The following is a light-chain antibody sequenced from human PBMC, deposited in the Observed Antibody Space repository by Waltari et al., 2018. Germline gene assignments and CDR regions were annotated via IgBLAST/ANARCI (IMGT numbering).Light chain of an antibody. CDR1: SSNIGAGYD. J-gene: IGLJ2*01. CDR3: QSYDSSLSHVV. CDR2: GNS. V-gene: IGLV1-40*01. Sequence: QSVLTQPPSVSGAPGQRVTISCPGSSSNIGAGYDVPWYQQLPGTAPKPLIYGNSNRPSGVPDRFSGSKSGTSASLAITGLQAEDEADYYCQSYDSSLSHVVFGGGTKLTVL.